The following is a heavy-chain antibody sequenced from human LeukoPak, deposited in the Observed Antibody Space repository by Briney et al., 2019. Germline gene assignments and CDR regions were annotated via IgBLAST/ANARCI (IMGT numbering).Heavy chain of an antibody. CDR3: AREEKYSLAVAPDY. D-gene: IGHD6-19*01. CDR1: GGTFSSYA. CDR2: IIPIFGTA. V-gene: IGHV1-69*13. J-gene: IGHJ4*02. Sequence: ASVKVSCKASGGTFSSYAISWVRQAPGQGLEWMGGIIPIFGTANYAQKFQGRVTITAGESTSTAYMELSSLRSEDTAVYYCAREEKYSLAVAPDYWGQGTLVTVSS.